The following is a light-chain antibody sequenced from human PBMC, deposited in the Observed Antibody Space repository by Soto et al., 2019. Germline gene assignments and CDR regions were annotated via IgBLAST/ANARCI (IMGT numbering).Light chain of an antibody. CDR2: ATS. Sequence: DIGTTKSPSFLSASLGDRVTITCRASQTISRFLYWYQQRPGKAPKLLIYATSNLHSGDPSRFSGAGSGTDFTLTINSRQPEDFAPYYGQQSYSTPYTLGHGT. V-gene: IGKV1-39*01. J-gene: IGKJ2*01. CDR1: QTISRF. CDR3: QQSYSTPYT.